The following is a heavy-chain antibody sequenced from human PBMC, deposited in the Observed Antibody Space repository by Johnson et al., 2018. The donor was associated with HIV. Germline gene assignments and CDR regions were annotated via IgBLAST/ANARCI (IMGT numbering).Heavy chain of an antibody. D-gene: IGHD1-1*01. Sequence: QVQLVESGGGLVQPGGSLRLSCVVSGFTFRDYYMSWIRQAPGKGLEWVSYISSSGTAIYYADSVKGRFTISRDNVKKSLYLQMNSLRADDTAVYYCARVPNGTPSAIWGQGTKVTVSS. CDR2: ISSSGTAI. J-gene: IGHJ3*02. V-gene: IGHV3-11*04. CDR3: ARVPNGTPSAI. CDR1: GFTFRDYY.